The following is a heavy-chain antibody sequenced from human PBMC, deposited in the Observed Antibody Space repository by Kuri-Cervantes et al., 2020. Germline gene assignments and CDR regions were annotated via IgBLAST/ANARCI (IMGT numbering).Heavy chain of an antibody. D-gene: IGHD6-13*01. CDR3: AKGSSIAAADWNFDY. CDR1: GFTFDDYG. V-gene: IGHV3-20*04. Sequence: GESLKISCAASGFTFDDYGMSWVRQAPGKGLEWVSGINWNGGSTGYADSVKGRFTISRDNAKNSLYLQMNSLRVEDTALYYCAKGSSIAAADWNFDYWGQGTLVTVSS. CDR2: INWNGGST. J-gene: IGHJ4*02.